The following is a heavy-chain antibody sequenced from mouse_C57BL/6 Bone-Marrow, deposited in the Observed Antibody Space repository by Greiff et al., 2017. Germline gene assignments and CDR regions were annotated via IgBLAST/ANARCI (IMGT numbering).Heavy chain of an antibody. D-gene: IGHD1-1*01. V-gene: IGHV5-4*03. CDR1: GFTFSSYA. CDR3: ARGTYYYGSSYGFAY. J-gene: IGHJ3*01. Sequence: EVKLMESGGGLVKPGGSLKLSCAASGFTFSSYAMSWVRQTPEKRLEWVATISDGGSYTYYPDNVKGRFTISRDNAENNLYLQMSHLKSEDTAMYYCARGTYYYGSSYGFAYWGQGTLVTVSA. CDR2: ISDGGSYT.